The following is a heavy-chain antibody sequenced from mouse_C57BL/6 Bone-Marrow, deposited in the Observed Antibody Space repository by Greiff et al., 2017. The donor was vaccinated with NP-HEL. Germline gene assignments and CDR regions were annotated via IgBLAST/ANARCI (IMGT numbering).Heavy chain of an antibody. J-gene: IGHJ3*01. CDR3: AYGNYAWFAY. Sequence: QVQLQQSGPELVKPGASVKISCKASGYAFSSSWMNWVKQRPGKGLEWIGRLYPGDGDTNYNGKFKGKATLTADKSSSTAYMQLSSLTSEDSAVYFCAYGNYAWFAYWGQGTLVTVSA. D-gene: IGHD2-1*01. V-gene: IGHV1-82*01. CDR2: LYPGDGDT. CDR1: GYAFSSSW.